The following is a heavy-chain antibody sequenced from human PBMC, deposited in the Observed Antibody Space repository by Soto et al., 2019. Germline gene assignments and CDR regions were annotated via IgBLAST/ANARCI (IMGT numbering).Heavy chain of an antibody. CDR2: ISAYNGNT. V-gene: IGHV1-18*01. J-gene: IGHJ6*02. Sequence: GASVKVSCKASGYTFTSYGISWVRRAPGQGLEWMGWISAYNGNTNYAQKLQGRVTMTTDTSTSTAYMELRSLRSDDTAVYYCARDLITMVRGVTDYYYGMDVWGQGTTVTVSS. CDR1: GYTFTSYG. CDR3: ARDLITMVRGVTDYYYGMDV. D-gene: IGHD3-10*01.